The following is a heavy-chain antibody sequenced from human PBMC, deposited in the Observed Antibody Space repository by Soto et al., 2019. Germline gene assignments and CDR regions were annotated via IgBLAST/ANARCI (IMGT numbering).Heavy chain of an antibody. CDR1: GGSFTREA. CDR2: ILPFFGTA. J-gene: IGHJ3*01. Sequence: QVQLLQSGAEVKKPGSSVKVSCKASGGSFTREAINWVRQAPGQGPEWMGGILPFFGTADYAQKFQGRVTSTADVSTTTAYMELSTLTFEDTAVYYCARGHEFGGNSDDFEFWGQGTMVTVSS. V-gene: IGHV1-69*12. CDR3: ARGHEFGGNSDDFEF. D-gene: IGHD2-15*01.